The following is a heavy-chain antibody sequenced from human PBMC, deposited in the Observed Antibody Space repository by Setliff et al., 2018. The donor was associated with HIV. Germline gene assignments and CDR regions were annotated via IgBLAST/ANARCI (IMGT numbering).Heavy chain of an antibody. D-gene: IGHD3-10*01. CDR2: VYTSGST. CDR1: GGSISNYY. J-gene: IGHJ5*02. CDR3: ARHGSNWFDP. V-gene: IGHV4-4*07. Sequence: SETLSLTCTVSGGSISNYYWSWIRQPAGKRLEWIGCVYTSGSTIYNPSLRSRVTMSVDTSKSQFSLKLNSVTAADTAVYYCARHGSNWFDPWGQGTQVTVSS.